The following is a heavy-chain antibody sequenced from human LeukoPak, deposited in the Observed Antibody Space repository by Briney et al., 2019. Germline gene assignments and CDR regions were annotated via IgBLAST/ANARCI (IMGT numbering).Heavy chain of an antibody. V-gene: IGHV1-18*01. CDR3: VRRGWVRGYGRSLFGY. J-gene: IGHJ4*02. D-gene: IGHD5-12*01. CDR2: ISAYNGNT. Sequence: RASVKVSCKASGYTFTSYGISWVRQAPGQGLEWMGWISAYNGNTGFAQKFQDRVTMTRDTSISTAYMELSGLTSEDTAIYFCVRRGWVRGYGRSLFGYWGQGTLVTVSS. CDR1: GYTFTSYG.